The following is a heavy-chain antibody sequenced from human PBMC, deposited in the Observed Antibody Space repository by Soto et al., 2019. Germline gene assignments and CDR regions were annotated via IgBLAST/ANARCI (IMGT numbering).Heavy chain of an antibody. V-gene: IGHV3-30-3*01. J-gene: IGHJ6*02. CDR2: VSYDGSIK. CDR3: ARERIATPGIPFYFYGMDV. CDR1: GFTFSNYT. Sequence: PGGSLRLSCAASGFTFSNYTMHWVRQAPGKGLEWVSVVSYDGSIKYYADSVKGRFTISRDNSKSTLYLQMNSLRAEDTAVYSCARERIATPGIPFYFYGMDVWGQGTTVTVSS. D-gene: IGHD6-13*01.